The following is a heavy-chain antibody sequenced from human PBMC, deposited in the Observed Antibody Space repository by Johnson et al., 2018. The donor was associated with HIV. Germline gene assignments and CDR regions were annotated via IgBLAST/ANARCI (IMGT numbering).Heavy chain of an antibody. CDR2: IGGSGGST. Sequence: MQLVESGGGLVKPGGSLRLSCAASGFTFSSYGMSWVRQAPGKGLEWVSGIGGSGGSTYYADSVKGRFTISRDNSKNTLYLQMNTLRAEDTAVYYCAKEGSGYFHAFDIWGQGTMVTVSS. V-gene: IGHV3-23*04. CDR1: GFTFSSYG. CDR3: AKEGSGYFHAFDI. J-gene: IGHJ3*02. D-gene: IGHD3-22*01.